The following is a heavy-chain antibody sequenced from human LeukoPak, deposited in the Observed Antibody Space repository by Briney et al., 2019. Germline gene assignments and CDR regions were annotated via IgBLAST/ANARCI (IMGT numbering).Heavy chain of an antibody. CDR2: INHSGST. V-gene: IGHV4-34*01. Sequence: PSETLSLTCTVSGGSISGTDYYWSWIRQPPGKGLEWIGEINHSGSTNYNPSLKSRVTISVDTSKNQFSLKLSSVTAADTAVYYCARVGVTYSSSSRRWFDPWGQGTLVTVSS. J-gene: IGHJ5*02. CDR1: GGSISGTDYY. D-gene: IGHD6-6*01. CDR3: ARVGVTYSSSSRRWFDP.